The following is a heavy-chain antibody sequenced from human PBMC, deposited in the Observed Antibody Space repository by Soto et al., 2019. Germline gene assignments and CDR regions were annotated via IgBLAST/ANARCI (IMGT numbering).Heavy chain of an antibody. V-gene: IGHV3-66*01. CDR1: GFSVGISY. Sequence: GGSLRLSCEGSGFSVGISYMSWVRQVPGKGLEWVSIMYSGGETYYAASVKGRFTISRDNSNNTLYLQMSSLRAEDTAVYYCEKRKYCPRTTCFDYWGQGTQVTISS. D-gene: IGHD2-2*01. J-gene: IGHJ4*02. CDR2: MYSGGET. CDR3: EKRKYCPRTTCFDY.